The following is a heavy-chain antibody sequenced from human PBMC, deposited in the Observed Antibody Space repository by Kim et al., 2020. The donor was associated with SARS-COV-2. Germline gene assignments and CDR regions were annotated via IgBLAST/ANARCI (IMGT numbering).Heavy chain of an antibody. D-gene: IGHD1-7*01. CDR3: ARGGSGTPENYYYYYYMDV. Sequence: SETLSLTCAVYGGSFSGYYWSWIRQPPGKGLEWIGEINHSGSTNYNPSLKSRVTISVDTSKNQFSLKLSSVTAADTAVYYCARGGSGTPENYYYYYYMDVWGKGTTVTVSS. CDR2: INHSGST. V-gene: IGHV4-34*01. J-gene: IGHJ6*03. CDR1: GGSFSGYY.